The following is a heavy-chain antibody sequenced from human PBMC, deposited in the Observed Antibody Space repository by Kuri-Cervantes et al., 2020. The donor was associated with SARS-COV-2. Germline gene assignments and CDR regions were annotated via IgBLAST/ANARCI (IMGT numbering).Heavy chain of an antibody. V-gene: IGHV4-30-4*01. CDR1: GGSISSGDHY. CDR2: IYYSGST. CDR3: ARGGRVLTAIIPLDP. D-gene: IGHD2-21*02. J-gene: IGHJ5*02. Sequence: LRLSCTVSGGSISSGDHYWSWIRQPPGKGLEWIGYIYYSGSTNYNPSLKSRVTISVDTSKNQLSLKLSSVTAADTAVYYCARGGRVLTAIIPLDPWGQGTLVTVSS.